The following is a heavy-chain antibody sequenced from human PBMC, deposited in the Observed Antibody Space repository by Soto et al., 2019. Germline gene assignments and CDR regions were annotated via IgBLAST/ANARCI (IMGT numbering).Heavy chain of an antibody. J-gene: IGHJ6*02. CDR1: GGTFSSYA. Sequence: GASVKVSCKASGGTFSSYAISWVRQAPGQGLEWMGGIIPIFGTANYAQKFQGRVTITADESTSTAYMELSSLRSEDTAVYYCASSFQIFGVIHYYSYYGMDVWGPGTTVTVSS. D-gene: IGHD3-3*01. V-gene: IGHV1-69*13. CDR3: ASSFQIFGVIHYYSYYGMDV. CDR2: IIPIFGTA.